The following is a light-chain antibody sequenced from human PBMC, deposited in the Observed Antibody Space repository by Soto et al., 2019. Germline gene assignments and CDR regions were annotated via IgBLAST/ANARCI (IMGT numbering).Light chain of an antibody. V-gene: IGKV3-11*01. Sequence: TKAPATLALSTRVRATLSCRTSQSVSSYLAWYQQKPGQAPRLLIYDASNRATGIPARFSGSGSGTDLNLTISRLEPADFAVYSCPLRSHLPPPFAQGTRLEIK. CDR1: QSVSSY. CDR3: PLRSHLPPP. J-gene: IGKJ5*01. CDR2: DAS.